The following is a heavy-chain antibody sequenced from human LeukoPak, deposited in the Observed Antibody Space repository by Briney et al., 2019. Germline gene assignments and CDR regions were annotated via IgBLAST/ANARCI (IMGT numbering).Heavy chain of an antibody. CDR1: GGSFSGYY. CDR3: ARGQTPDY. Sequence: PSETLSLTCAVYGGSFSGYYWSWIRQPPGKGLEWIGEINHSGSTYYNPSLKSRVTISVDRSKNQFSLKLSSVTAADTAVYYCARGQTPDYWGQGTLVTVSS. D-gene: IGHD4-23*01. J-gene: IGHJ4*02. CDR2: INHSGST. V-gene: IGHV4-34*01.